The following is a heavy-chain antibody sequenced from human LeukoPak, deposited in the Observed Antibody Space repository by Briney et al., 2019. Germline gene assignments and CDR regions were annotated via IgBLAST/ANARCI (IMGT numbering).Heavy chain of an antibody. CDR1: GGTFTRYA. J-gene: IGHJ6*02. CDR3: ARVQAVGVPVAIDAYYDYGMDV. CDR2: IIPILGIA. D-gene: IGHD2-2*02. V-gene: IGHV1-69*04. Sequence: SVKISCKASGGTFTRYAMSWVRQAPGQGLEWMGRIIPILGIAHYAQKFQGRLTITADKSSSTAYMELSSLRSEDTAVYYCARVQAVGVPVAIDAYYDYGMDVWGQGTTVTVSS.